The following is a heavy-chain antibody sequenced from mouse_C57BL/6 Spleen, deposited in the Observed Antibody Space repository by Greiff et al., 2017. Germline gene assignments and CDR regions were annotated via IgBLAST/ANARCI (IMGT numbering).Heavy chain of an antibody. Sequence: QVQLKQPGAELVKPGASVKLSCKASGYTFTSYWMHWVKQRPGQGLEWIGMIHPNSGSTNYNEKVKSKATLTVDKSSSTAYMQLSSLTSEDSAVYYCAINYCNYVGYAMDYWGQGTSVTVSS. V-gene: IGHV1-64*01. CDR3: AINYCNYVGYAMDY. CDR1: GYTFTSYW. J-gene: IGHJ4*01. CDR2: IHPNSGST. D-gene: IGHD2-1*01.